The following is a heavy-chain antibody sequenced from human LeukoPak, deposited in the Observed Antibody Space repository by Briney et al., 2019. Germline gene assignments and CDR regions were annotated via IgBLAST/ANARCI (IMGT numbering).Heavy chain of an antibody. D-gene: IGHD3-9*01. J-gene: IGHJ6*02. Sequence: GGSLRLSCAASGFTFSSYSMNWVRQAPGKGLEWVSSISNSSSYIYYADSVKGRFTISRDNAKNSLYLQMNSLRAEDTAVYYCARDLLTGYYYYYGMDVWGQGTTVTVSS. CDR3: ARDLLTGYYYYYGMDV. CDR2: ISNSSSYI. CDR1: GFTFSSYS. V-gene: IGHV3-21*01.